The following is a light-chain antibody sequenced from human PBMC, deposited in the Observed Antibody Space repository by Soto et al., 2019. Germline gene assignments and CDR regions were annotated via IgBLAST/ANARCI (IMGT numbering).Light chain of an antibody. CDR3: QQRSNWPWT. CDR1: QSVSSN. Sequence: EVELTQSPAILSLSPGKRATLSCRASQSVSSNLAWYQHKPGQAPRLLIYDASNRATGIPDRFSGSGSGTDFTLTISSLEPEDFAACCSQQRSNWPWTLGQRTRV. J-gene: IGKJ1*01. CDR2: DAS. V-gene: IGKV3-11*01.